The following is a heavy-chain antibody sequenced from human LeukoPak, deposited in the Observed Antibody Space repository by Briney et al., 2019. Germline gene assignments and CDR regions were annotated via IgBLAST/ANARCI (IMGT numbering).Heavy chain of an antibody. CDR1: GFTFDDYA. D-gene: IGHD2-15*01. V-gene: IGHV3-9*01. J-gene: IGHJ3*02. Sequence: GRSLRLSCAASGFTFDDYAMHWVRQAPGKGLEWVSGISWNSGSIGYADSVKGRFTISRDNAKNSLYLQMNSPRAEDTALYYCAKDISGYSGAFDIWGQGTMVTVSS. CDR2: ISWNSGSI. CDR3: AKDISGYSGAFDI.